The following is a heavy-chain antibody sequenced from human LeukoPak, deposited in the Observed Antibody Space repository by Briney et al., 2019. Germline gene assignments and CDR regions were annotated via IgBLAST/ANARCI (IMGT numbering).Heavy chain of an antibody. D-gene: IGHD3-22*01. CDR2: IYTSGST. J-gene: IGHJ6*03. V-gene: IGHV4-4*07. CDR3: ARAQYYYDSSGYKDYYYMDV. Sequence: SETLSLTCTVSGASINSYYWSWIRQPAGKGLEWIGRIYTSGSTNYNPSLKSRVTMSVDTSKNQFSLKLSSVTAADTAVYYCARAQYYYDSSGYKDYYYMDVWGKGTTVTVSS. CDR1: GASINSYY.